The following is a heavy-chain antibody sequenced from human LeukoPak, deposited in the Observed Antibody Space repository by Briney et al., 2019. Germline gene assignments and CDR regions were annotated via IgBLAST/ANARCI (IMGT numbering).Heavy chain of an antibody. CDR3: ARHFRRMATTKKGFDY. J-gene: IGHJ4*02. CDR1: GGSFSGYY. Sequence: SETLSLTCAVYGGSFSGYYRSWIRQPPGKGLEWIGEINHSGSTNYNPSLKSRVTISVDTSKNQFSLKLSSVTAADTAVYYCARHFRRMATTKKGFDYWGQGTLVTVSS. CDR2: INHSGST. D-gene: IGHD5-24*01. V-gene: IGHV4-34*01.